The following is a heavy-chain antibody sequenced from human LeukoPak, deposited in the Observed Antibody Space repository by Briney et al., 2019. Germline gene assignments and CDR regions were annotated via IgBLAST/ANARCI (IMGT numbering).Heavy chain of an antibody. CDR2: IYHSGST. V-gene: IGHV4-38-2*02. CDR3: AREYDVVVVAATPPDY. Sequence: SETLSLTCTVSGYSISSGYYWGWIRPPPGKGLEWIGIIYHSGSTYYNPSLKSRVTISGDTSKNQFSLKLSSVTAADTAVYYCAREYDVVVVAATPPDYWGQGTLVTVSS. J-gene: IGHJ4*02. CDR1: GYSISSGYY. D-gene: IGHD2-15*01.